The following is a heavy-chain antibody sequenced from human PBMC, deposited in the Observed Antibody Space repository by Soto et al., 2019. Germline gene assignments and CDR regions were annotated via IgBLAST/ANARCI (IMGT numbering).Heavy chain of an antibody. Sequence: EVQLLESGGGLVQPGGSLRLSCAASGFTFSSYAMSWVRQAPGKGLEWVSAISGSGDSTYYADSVKGRFTISRDNSKNTLYLQMNSMRAEDTAVYYCARRSSGWYFDYWGQGTLVTVSS. J-gene: IGHJ4*02. D-gene: IGHD6-19*01. CDR2: ISGSGDST. V-gene: IGHV3-23*01. CDR1: GFTFSSYA. CDR3: ARRSSGWYFDY.